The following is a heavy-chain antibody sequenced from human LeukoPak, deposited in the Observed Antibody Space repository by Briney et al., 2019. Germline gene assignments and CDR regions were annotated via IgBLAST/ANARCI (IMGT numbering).Heavy chain of an antibody. CDR1: GGTFSSYA. J-gene: IGHJ5*02. D-gene: IGHD3-10*01. Sequence: GASVKVPCKASGGTFSSYAISWVRQAPGQGLEWMGGIIPIFGTANYAQKFQGRVTITTDESTSTAYMEPSSLRSEDTAVYYCASGEDGSGSSWGPGNLVTVSS. CDR3: ASGEDGSGSS. V-gene: IGHV1-69*05. CDR2: IIPIFGTA.